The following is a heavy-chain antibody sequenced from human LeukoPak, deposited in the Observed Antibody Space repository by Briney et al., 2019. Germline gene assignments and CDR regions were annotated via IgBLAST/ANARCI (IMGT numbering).Heavy chain of an antibody. CDR1: GFTFSSYS. V-gene: IGHV3-21*01. CDR2: ISSSSSYI. Sequence: GGSLRLSCAAPGFTFSSYSMNWVRQAPGKGLEWVSSISSSSSYIYYADSVKGRFTISRDNAKNSLYLQMNSLRAEDTAVYYCAREGYSPRDGYNFNFDYWGQGTLVTVSS. D-gene: IGHD5-24*01. CDR3: AREGYSPRDGYNFNFDY. J-gene: IGHJ4*02.